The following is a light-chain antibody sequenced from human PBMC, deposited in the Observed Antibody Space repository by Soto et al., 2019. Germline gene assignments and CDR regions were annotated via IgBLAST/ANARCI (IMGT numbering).Light chain of an antibody. CDR3: SSYTTSATLV. V-gene: IGLV2-14*01. CDR2: EVT. Sequence: QSALTQPASVSGSPGQSITISCTGTSADIGVYSHVSWYQQHPGKAPKVIIYEVTHRPSGISNRFSGSKSGDTASLTISGLQSEDEADHFCSSYTTSATLVFGGGTQLTVL. CDR1: SADIGVYSH. J-gene: IGLJ3*02.